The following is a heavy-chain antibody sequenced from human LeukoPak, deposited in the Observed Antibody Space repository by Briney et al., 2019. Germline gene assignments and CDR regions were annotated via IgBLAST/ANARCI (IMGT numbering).Heavy chain of an antibody. CDR1: GFTFSTYA. J-gene: IGHJ4*02. V-gene: IGHV3-23*01. Sequence: GGSLRLSCAASGFTFSTYAMSWVRQAPGKGGEWVASISASGGNTYNADCVKGGLTISRENSKNPMDLQMNSMRAEDTAVYYCANLFQNYFAYWGQGALVTVSS. D-gene: IGHD2-21*01. CDR3: ANLFQNYFAY. CDR2: ISASGGNT.